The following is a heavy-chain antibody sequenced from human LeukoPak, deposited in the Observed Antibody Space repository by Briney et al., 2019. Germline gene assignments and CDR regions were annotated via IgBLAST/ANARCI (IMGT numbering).Heavy chain of an antibody. J-gene: IGHJ5*02. CDR2: IYYSGST. CDR3: ARGTHIVVVTAHWFDP. V-gene: IGHV4-59*12. Sequence: SETLSLTCTVSGGSISSYYWNWIRQPPGKGLEWIGYIYYSGSTNYNPSLKSRVTISVDTSKNQFSLKLSSVTAADTAVYYCARGTHIVVVTAHWFDPWGQGTLVTVSS. CDR1: GGSISSYY. D-gene: IGHD2-21*02.